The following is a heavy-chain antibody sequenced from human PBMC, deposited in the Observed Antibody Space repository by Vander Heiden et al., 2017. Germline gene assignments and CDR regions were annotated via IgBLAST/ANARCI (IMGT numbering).Heavy chain of an antibody. CDR2: FDPDDGET. V-gene: IGHV1-24*01. CDR1: GYILTELS. CDR3: ATLPYFYDSSTYGSFDF. Sequence: QVQLVQSGAEVRKPGASVKVSCKVAGYILTELSMHWVAQAPGKGLEWMGGFDPDDGETIYAQNLQGRVTTTEDTSTNTAYMELSSLRSEDTAVYYCATLPYFYDSSTYGSFDFWGQGTLVTVSS. J-gene: IGHJ4*02. D-gene: IGHD3-22*01.